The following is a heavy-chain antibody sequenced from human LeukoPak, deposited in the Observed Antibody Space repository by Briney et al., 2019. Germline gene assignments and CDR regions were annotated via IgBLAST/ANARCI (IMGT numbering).Heavy chain of an antibody. CDR2: ISSSGSTI. V-gene: IGHV3-48*03. CDR1: GFTFSSYE. J-gene: IGHJ4*02. Sequence: PGGSLRLSCAASGFTFSSYERNWVRQAPGKGLEWVSYISSSGSTIYYADSVKGRFTISRDNAKNSLYLQMNSLRAEDTAVYYCARVTYDYVWGSYRTPFDYWGQGTLVTVSS. D-gene: IGHD3-16*02. CDR3: ARVTYDYVWGSYRTPFDY.